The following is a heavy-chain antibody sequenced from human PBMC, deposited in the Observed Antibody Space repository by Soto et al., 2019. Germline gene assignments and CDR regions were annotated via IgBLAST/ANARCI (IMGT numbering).Heavy chain of an antibody. V-gene: IGHV3-23*01. Sequence: GGSLRLSCAASGFTFSSYTMSWVRQTPGKGLEWVSSILGSGSGTYYEDSVKGRFTISRDNSKDTLHLQMNSLRADDTAIYYCGMSPSSITARFFDYWCQGILVTVSS. D-gene: IGHD6-6*01. CDR1: GFTFSSYT. CDR3: GMSPSSITARFFDY. CDR2: ILGSGSGT. J-gene: IGHJ4*02.